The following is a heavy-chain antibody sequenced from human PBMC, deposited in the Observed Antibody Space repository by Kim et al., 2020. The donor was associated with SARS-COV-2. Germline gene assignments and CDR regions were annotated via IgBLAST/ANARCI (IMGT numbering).Heavy chain of an antibody. CDR3: ARGYYDSSGYLTYYFDY. J-gene: IGHJ4*02. D-gene: IGHD3-22*01. V-gene: IGHV3-30*01. Sequence: VKVRLTISRNNSKNQQYLQMNSLEAEATAVYYCARGYYDSSGYLTYYFDYWGQGTLVTVSS.